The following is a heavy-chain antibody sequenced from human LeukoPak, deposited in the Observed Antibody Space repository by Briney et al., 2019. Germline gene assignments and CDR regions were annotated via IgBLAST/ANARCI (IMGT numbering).Heavy chain of an antibody. V-gene: IGHV3-53*01. Sequence: GGSLRLSCAASGFIVRSNYMSWFRQAPGKGLEWASVIYNDGRTYYADSVKGRFIISKDISKNTLYLQMNNLRADDTALYYCARESGYAVGDFWGRGTLVTVSS. CDR2: IYNDGRT. J-gene: IGHJ4*02. CDR3: ARESGYAVGDF. CDR1: GFIVRSNY. D-gene: IGHD2-2*01.